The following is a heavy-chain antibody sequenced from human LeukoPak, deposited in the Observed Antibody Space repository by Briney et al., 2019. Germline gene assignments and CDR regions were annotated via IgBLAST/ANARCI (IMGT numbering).Heavy chain of an antibody. D-gene: IGHD5-12*01. CDR1: GFTFSSYS. V-gene: IGHV3-21*01. J-gene: IGHJ4*02. Sequence: GGSLRLSRAASGFTFSSYSMNWVRPAPGKGLEWVSSISSSSSYIYYADSVKGRFTISRDNAKNSLYLQMNSLRAEDTAVYYCASDIGLPSHFDYWGQGTLVTVSS. CDR2: ISSSSSYI. CDR3: ASDIGLPSHFDY.